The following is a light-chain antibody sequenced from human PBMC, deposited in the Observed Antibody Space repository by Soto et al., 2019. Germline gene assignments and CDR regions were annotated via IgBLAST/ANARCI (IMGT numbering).Light chain of an antibody. CDR1: QSVSSNN. CDR3: QQYGSSPRT. J-gene: IGKJ1*01. Sequence: EIVLTQSPGTLSLSPGERATLSCRASQSVSSNNLAWYQQRPGQAPRVVIYGASTRATGIPERFSGSGSGTDFILTISRLEPEDFAVYYCQQYGSSPRTFGQGTRVEIK. V-gene: IGKV3-20*01. CDR2: GAS.